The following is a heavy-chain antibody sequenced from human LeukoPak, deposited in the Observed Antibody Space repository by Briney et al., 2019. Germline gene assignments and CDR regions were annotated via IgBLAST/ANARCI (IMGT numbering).Heavy chain of an antibody. Sequence: SETLSLTCTVSGGSISGHYWSWIRQPPGKGLEWIAYIYYSGSTNYNPSLKSRVTISVDTSKNQFSLKLSSVTAADTAVYYCARSGDAYNQPLDYWGQGTLVTVSS. V-gene: IGHV4-59*11. CDR1: GGSISGHY. J-gene: IGHJ4*02. D-gene: IGHD5-24*01. CDR3: ARSGDAYNQPLDY. CDR2: IYYSGST.